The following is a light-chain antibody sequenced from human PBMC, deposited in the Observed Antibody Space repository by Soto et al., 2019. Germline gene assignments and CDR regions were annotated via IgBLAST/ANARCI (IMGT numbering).Light chain of an antibody. J-gene: IGLJ1*01. CDR1: SSDVGNYNL. CDR2: EGS. CDR3: CSYAGSNTFV. V-gene: IGLV2-23*01. Sequence: QSVLTQPASVSGSPGQSITISCTGTSSDVGNYNLVSWYQHHPGKAPKLMIYEGSKRPSGVSSRFSGSKSGNTASLTISGLQAGDEADYFCCSYAGSNTFVFGTGTKLTVL.